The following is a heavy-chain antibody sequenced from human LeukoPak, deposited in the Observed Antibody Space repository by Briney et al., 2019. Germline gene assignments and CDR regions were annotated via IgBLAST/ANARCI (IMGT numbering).Heavy chain of an antibody. CDR1: GFTFSSYW. CDR2: INSDGSST. V-gene: IGHV3-74*01. J-gene: IGHJ4*02. Sequence: TGGSLRLSCAASGFTFSSYWMHWVRQAPGKGLVWVSRINSDGSSTSYADSVKGRLTISRDNAKNTLYLQMNSLRAEDTAVYYCARGAPYSSSWYLYYDSSGPDYWGQGTLVTVSS. D-gene: IGHD3-22*01. CDR3: ARGAPYSSSWYLYYDSSGPDY.